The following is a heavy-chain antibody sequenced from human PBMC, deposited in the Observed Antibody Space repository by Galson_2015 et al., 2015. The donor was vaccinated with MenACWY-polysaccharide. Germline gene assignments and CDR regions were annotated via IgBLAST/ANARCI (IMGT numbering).Heavy chain of an antibody. V-gene: IGHV3-9*01. CDR1: GFTFDDYA. CDR2: ISWNSGSI. D-gene: IGHD2-8*01. Sequence: LRLSCAASGFTFDDYAMHWVRQAPGKGLEWVSGISWNSGSIGYTDSVKGRFTISRDNAKNSLYLQMNSLRAGDTALYYCAKDIMGSYYYGMDVWGQGTTVTVSS. J-gene: IGHJ6*02. CDR3: AKDIMGSYYYGMDV.